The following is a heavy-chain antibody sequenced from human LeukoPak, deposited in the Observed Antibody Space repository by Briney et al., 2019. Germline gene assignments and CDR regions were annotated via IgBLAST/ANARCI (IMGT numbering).Heavy chain of an antibody. CDR1: GGSISTFY. CDR3: ARQELSYGSGSHFDY. CDR2: ISYSGST. J-gene: IGHJ4*02. Sequence: PSETLSLTCTVSGGSISTFYWTWIRQPPGKGLEWIGSISYSGSTNYSPSLEGRVTMPVDTSKNQFSLKLRAVTAADTAVYFCARQELSYGSGSHFDYWGQGILVTASS. D-gene: IGHD3-16*02. V-gene: IGHV4-59*08.